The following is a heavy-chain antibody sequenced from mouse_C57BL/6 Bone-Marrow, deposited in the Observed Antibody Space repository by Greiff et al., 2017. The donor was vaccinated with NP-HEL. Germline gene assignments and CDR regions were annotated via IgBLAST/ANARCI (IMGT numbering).Heavy chain of an antibody. Sequence: QVQLQQSGPELVKPGASVKISCKASGYAFSSSWMNWVKQRPGKGLEWIGRIYPGDGDTNYNGKFKGKATLTADNSSSTAYMQLSSLTSEDSAVYFCARTHYYGTPWFAYWGQGTLVTVSA. J-gene: IGHJ3*01. CDR3: ARTHYYGTPWFAY. V-gene: IGHV1-82*01. CDR2: IYPGDGDT. CDR1: GYAFSSSW. D-gene: IGHD1-1*01.